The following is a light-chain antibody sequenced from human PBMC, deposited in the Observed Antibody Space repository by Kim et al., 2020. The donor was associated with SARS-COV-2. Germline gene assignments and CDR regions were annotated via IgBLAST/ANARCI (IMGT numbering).Light chain of an antibody. Sequence: EIVLTQSPGTLSLPPGERATLSCRASQSVSSSYLAWYQQKPGQAPRLLIYGASSRATGIPDRFSGSGSGTDFTLTISRLEPEDFAVYYCQQYGSSPYTFVQGTKLEI. CDR3: QQYGSSPYT. CDR2: GAS. CDR1: QSVSSSY. J-gene: IGKJ2*01. V-gene: IGKV3-20*01.